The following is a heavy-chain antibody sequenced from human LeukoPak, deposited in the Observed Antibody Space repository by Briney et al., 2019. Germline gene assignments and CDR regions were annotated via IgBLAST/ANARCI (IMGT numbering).Heavy chain of an antibody. V-gene: IGHV4-59*01. CDR2: IYYSGRT. Sequence: SETLSLTCTASGGSITSYYWSWIRQPPGKGLEYIGYIYYSGRTNYNPSLKSRVTMSVDASKNQFSLNLISVTAADTAVYYCARGPTRYYFDYWGQGTLVTVSS. D-gene: IGHD4-17*01. CDR3: ARGPTRYYFDY. CDR1: GGSITSYY. J-gene: IGHJ4*02.